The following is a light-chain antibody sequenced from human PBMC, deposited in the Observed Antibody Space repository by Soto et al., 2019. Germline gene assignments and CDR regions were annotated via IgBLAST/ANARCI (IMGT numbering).Light chain of an antibody. J-gene: IGKJ4*01. CDR1: QSISNY. V-gene: IGKV1-33*01. CDR3: QQYDNPLLT. Sequence: DIQMTQSPSSLSASVGDRVTITCRASQSISNYLNWYQQKPGKAPKLLINDASNLEAGVPSRFSGSGSGTDFTITISSLQPEDIATYYCQQYDNPLLTFGGGTKVDIK. CDR2: DAS.